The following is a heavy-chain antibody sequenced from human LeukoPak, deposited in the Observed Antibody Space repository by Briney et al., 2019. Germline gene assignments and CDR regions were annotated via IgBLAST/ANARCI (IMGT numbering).Heavy chain of an antibody. CDR2: ISGSGGST. CDR1: GFTFSSYA. D-gene: IGHD6-13*01. Sequence: GGSLRLSCAASGFTFSSYAMSWVRQAPGKGLEWVSAISGSGGSTYYADSVKGRFTISRDNSKNTLYLQMNSLRAEDTAVYYCAKGAQLATPLDYYYYGMDVWGQGTTVTVSS. CDR3: AKGAQLATPLDYYYYGMDV. V-gene: IGHV3-23*01. J-gene: IGHJ6*02.